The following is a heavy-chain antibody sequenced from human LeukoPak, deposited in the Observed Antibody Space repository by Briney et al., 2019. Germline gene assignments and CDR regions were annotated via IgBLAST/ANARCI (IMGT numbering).Heavy chain of an antibody. D-gene: IGHD3-10*01. CDR2: INHSGST. V-gene: IGHV4-34*01. CDR3: AREAYGSGSRNWFDP. J-gene: IGHJ5*02. Sequence: SETLSLTCAVYGGSFSGYYWSWIRQPPGKGLEWIGEINHSGSTNYNPSLKSRVTISVDTSKNQFSLKLSSVTAADTAVYYCAREAYGSGSRNWFDPWGQGTLVTVSS. CDR1: GGSFSGYY.